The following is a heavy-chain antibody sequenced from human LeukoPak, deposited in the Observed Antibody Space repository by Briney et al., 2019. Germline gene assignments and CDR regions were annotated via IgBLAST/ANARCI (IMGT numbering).Heavy chain of an antibody. D-gene: IGHD5-18*01. CDR1: GDSVSSNSAA. CDR2: TYYRSKWYN. J-gene: IGHJ3*02. CDR3: ARDRSMDTAMVTAAFDI. Sequence: SQTLSLTCAISGDSVSSNSAAWNWIRQSPSRGLEWLGRTYYRSKWYNDYAVSVKSRITINPDTSKNQFSLQLNSVTPEDTAVYYCARDRSMDTAMVTAAFDIWGQGTMVTVSS. V-gene: IGHV6-1*01.